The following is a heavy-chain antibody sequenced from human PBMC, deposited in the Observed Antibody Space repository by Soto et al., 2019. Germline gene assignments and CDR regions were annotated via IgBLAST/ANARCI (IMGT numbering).Heavy chain of an antibody. V-gene: IGHV4-34*01. Sequence: GSLRLSCAASGFTFSNAWMNWVRQAPGKGLEWIGEINHSGSTNYNPSLKSRVTISVDTSKNQFSLKLSSVTAADTAVYYCARRENRHSNSIGSWFDPWGQGTLVTVSS. D-gene: IGHD4-4*01. CDR3: ARRENRHSNSIGSWFDP. CDR1: GFTFSNAW. J-gene: IGHJ5*02. CDR2: INHSGST.